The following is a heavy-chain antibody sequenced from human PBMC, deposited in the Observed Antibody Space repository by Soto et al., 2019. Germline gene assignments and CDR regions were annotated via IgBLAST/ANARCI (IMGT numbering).Heavy chain of an antibody. V-gene: IGHV1-18*01. CDR1: GYTFTSYG. D-gene: IGHD3-9*01. CDR3: ARDRGGYYDILTGYYNYGMDV. Sequence: GAAVKVSCKASGYTFTSYGISWVRQAPGQGLEWMGWISAYNGNTNYAQKLQGRVTMTTDTSTSTAYMELRSLRSDDTAVYYCARDRGGYYDILTGYYNYGMDVWGQGTTVTVS. CDR2: ISAYNGNT. J-gene: IGHJ6*02.